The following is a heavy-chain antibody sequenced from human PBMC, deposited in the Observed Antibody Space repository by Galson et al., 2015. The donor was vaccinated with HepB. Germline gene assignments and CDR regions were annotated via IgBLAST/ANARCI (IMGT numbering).Heavy chain of an antibody. CDR3: ARIATVRKIATRPFDYYYYMDV. Sequence: SLRLSCAASGFTFSDYYMSWIRQAPGKGLEWLSYISHSTLYTNYADSVKGRFTISRDNAKKSLYLQMNSLRAEDTAVYYCARIATVRKIATRPFDYYYYMDVWGKGTTVTVSS. D-gene: IGHD6-6*01. J-gene: IGHJ6*03. CDR2: ISHSTLYT. V-gene: IGHV3-11*06. CDR1: GFTFSDYY.